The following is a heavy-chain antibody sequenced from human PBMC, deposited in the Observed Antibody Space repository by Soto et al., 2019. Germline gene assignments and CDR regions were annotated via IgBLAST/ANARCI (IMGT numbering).Heavy chain of an antibody. CDR3: ARVGTMVRGVINDGGDWFDP. V-gene: IGHV4-59*01. CDR1: GGSISSYY. J-gene: IGHJ5*02. CDR2: IYYSGST. Sequence: SETLSLTCTVSGGSISSYYWSWIRQPPGKGLEWIGYIYYSGSTNYNPSLKSRVTISVDTSKNQFSLKLSSVTAADTAVYYCARVGTMVRGVINDGGDWFDPWGQGTLVTVSS. D-gene: IGHD3-10*01.